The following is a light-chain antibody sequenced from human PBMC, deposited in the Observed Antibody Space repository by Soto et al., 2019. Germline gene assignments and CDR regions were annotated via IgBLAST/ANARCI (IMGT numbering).Light chain of an antibody. Sequence: QSALTQPASVSGSPGQSITISCTGTSSDAGGYNYVSWYQHHPGKAPKLMIYDVSNRPSGVSNRFSGSKSGNTASLTISGLQAEDEADYYCSSYTSSSTLYVFGTGTKVTVL. CDR1: SSDAGGYNY. V-gene: IGLV2-14*03. J-gene: IGLJ1*01. CDR2: DVS. CDR3: SSYTSSSTLYV.